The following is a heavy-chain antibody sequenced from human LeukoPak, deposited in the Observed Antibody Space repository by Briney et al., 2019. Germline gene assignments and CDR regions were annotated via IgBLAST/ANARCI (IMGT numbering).Heavy chain of an antibody. CDR1: GYSISDGYY. CDR2: IYHGGST. V-gene: IGHV4-38-2*02. D-gene: IGHD3-9*01. CDR3: ARVAERTWLPYDAAFDI. Sequence: SQTLSLTCTVSGYSISDGYYWGWIRQPPGKGLEWIATIYHGGSTYYNPSLESRVTISLDTSKNHFSLNLTSVTAADTAMYYCARVAERTWLPYDAAFDIWGQGTMVTVSS. J-gene: IGHJ3*02.